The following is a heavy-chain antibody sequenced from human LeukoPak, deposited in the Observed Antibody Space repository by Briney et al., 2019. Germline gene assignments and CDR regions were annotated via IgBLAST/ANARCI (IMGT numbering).Heavy chain of an antibody. CDR3: ARGEMATVFL. CDR1: GGSINDYY. D-gene: IGHD5-24*01. J-gene: IGHJ4*02. CDR2: IYYSEST. Sequence: PSETLSLTCTVSGGSINDYYWAWIRQPPGKGLEWIGYIYYSESTNYNPSLKSRVTISIDPSKTQFSLRLNSATAADTAVYFCARGEMATVFLWGQGTLVTVSS. V-gene: IGHV4-59*01.